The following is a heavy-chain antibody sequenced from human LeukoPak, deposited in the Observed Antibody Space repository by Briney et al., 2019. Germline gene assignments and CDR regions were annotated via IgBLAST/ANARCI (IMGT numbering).Heavy chain of an antibody. D-gene: IGHD3-10*01. V-gene: IGHV1-18*01. CDR2: ISAYNGNT. Sequence: ASVKVSCKASGYTLTSYGISWVRQAPGQGLEWMGLISAYNGNTKYAQKLQGRVNMTTGTSTSTAYMELRRLRSDDTAVYYSARDYASGSYSYFDYWGQGTLVTVSS. CDR3: ARDYASGSYSYFDY. J-gene: IGHJ4*02. CDR1: GYTLTSYG.